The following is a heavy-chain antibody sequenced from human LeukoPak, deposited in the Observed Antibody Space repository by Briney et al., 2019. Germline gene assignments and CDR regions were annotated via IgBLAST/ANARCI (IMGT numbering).Heavy chain of an antibody. J-gene: IGHJ4*02. CDR2: IYHSGST. V-gene: IGHV4-38-2*02. D-gene: IGHD4-17*01. Sequence: PSETLSLTCTVSGYSISSGYYWGWIRQPPGKGLEWIGSIYHSGSTNYNPSLKSRVTISVDTSKNQFSLKLSSVAAADTAVYYCARDVYGADYWGQGTLVTVSS. CDR1: GYSISSGYY. CDR3: ARDVYGADY.